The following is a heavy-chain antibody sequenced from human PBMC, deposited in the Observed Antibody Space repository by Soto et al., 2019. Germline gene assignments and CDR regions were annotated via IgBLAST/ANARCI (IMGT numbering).Heavy chain of an antibody. CDR1: GYTFITYY. V-gene: IGHV1-46*01. J-gene: IGHJ4*02. CDR2: IDPSDGYT. CDR3: ARDGNFAFRGYSFAFDL. D-gene: IGHD5-18*01. Sequence: QVQLVQSGAEVKKPGASVKVSCKASGYTFITYYLHWLRQAPGQGLEWVGIIDPSDGYTFYAEKFQGRITMTRETSTSTVFMELSSVKSDDTAMYYCARDGNFAFRGYSFAFDLWGQGTLVTVSS.